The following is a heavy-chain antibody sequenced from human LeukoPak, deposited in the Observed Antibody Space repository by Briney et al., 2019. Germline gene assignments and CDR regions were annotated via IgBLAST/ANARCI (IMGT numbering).Heavy chain of an antibody. Sequence: SETLSLTCTVSGGSVSSGSYYWSWIRQPPGKGLEWIGYIYYSGSTNYNPSLKSRVTISVEMSKNQFSLKLSSVTAADTAVYYCARGVREQQLVYNWFDPWGQGTLVTVSS. D-gene: IGHD6-13*01. CDR1: GGSVSSGSYY. J-gene: IGHJ5*02. CDR2: IYYSGST. V-gene: IGHV4-61*01. CDR3: ARGVREQQLVYNWFDP.